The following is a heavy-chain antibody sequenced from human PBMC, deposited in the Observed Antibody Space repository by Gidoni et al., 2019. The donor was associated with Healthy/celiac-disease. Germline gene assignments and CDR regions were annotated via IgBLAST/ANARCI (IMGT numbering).Heavy chain of an antibody. Sequence: QVQPVESGGGVVEPGRALRRTCVASGFTLSSYAMHWVRQAPGRGLEWVAVISYDGSNKYYADSVKGRFTISRDNSKNTLYLQMNSLRAEDTAVYYCASDPCSYGGMGWFDPWGQGTLVTVSS. D-gene: IGHD5-18*01. V-gene: IGHV3-30-3*01. CDR3: ASDPCSYGGMGWFDP. J-gene: IGHJ5*02. CDR1: GFTLSSYA. CDR2: ISYDGSNK.